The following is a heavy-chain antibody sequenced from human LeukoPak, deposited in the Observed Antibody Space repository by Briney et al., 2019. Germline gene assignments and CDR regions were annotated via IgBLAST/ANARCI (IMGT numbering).Heavy chain of an antibody. CDR2: IIPIFGTA. Sequence: ASVKVSCKASGGTFSSYATSWVRQAPGQGLEWMGGIIPIFGTANYAQKFQGRVTITTDESTSTAYMELSSLRSEDTAVYYCARAKQQPSGPQSANWFDPWGQGTLVTVSS. V-gene: IGHV1-69*05. J-gene: IGHJ5*02. CDR1: GGTFSSYA. CDR3: ARAKQQPSGPQSANWFDP. D-gene: IGHD6-13*01.